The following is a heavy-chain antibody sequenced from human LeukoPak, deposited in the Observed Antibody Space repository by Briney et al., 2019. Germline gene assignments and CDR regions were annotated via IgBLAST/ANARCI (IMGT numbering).Heavy chain of an antibody. D-gene: IGHD3-9*01. CDR2: INPNSGGT. J-gene: IGHJ4*02. CDR3: ALIILTGDGFDY. V-gene: IGHV1-2*02. Sequence: GASVKVPCKASGYTFTGYYMHWVRQAPGQGLEWMGWINPNSGGTKYAQKFQGRVTMTRDTSISTAYMELSRLRSDDTAVYYCALIILTGDGFDYWGQGTLVTVSS. CDR1: GYTFTGYY.